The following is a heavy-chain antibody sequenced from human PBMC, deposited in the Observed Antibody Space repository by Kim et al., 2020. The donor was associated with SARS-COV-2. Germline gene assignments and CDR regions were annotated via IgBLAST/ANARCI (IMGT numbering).Heavy chain of an antibody. V-gene: IGHV4-61*01. CDR3: ARDAITIFGVVRTDY. CDR2: IYYSGST. D-gene: IGHD3-3*01. CDR1: GGSVSSGSYY. J-gene: IGHJ4*01. Sequence: SETLSRTCTVSGGSVSSGSYYWSWIRQPPGKGLEWIGYIYYSGSTNYNPSLKSRVTISVDTSKNQFSLKLSSVTAADTAVYYCARDAITIFGVVRTDYWG.